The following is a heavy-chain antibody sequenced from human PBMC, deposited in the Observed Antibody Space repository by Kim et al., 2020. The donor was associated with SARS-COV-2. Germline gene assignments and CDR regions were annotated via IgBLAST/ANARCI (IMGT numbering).Heavy chain of an antibody. Sequence: ASVKVSCKDSGYTFTSYGISWVRQAPGQGLEWMGWISAYNGNTNYAQKLQGRVTMTTDTSTSTAYMELRSLRSDDTAVYYCARGSFIGYCSSTSCQAAFDIWGQGTMVTVSS. CDR2: ISAYNGNT. D-gene: IGHD2-2*01. CDR1: GYTFTSYG. J-gene: IGHJ3*02. V-gene: IGHV1-18*01. CDR3: ARGSFIGYCSSTSCQAAFDI.